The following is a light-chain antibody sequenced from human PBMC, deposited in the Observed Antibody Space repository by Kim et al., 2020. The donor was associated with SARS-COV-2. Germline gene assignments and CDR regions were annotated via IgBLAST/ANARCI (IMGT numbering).Light chain of an antibody. V-gene: IGKV3-15*01. CDR1: QSVSSN. J-gene: IGKJ1*01. CDR2: GAS. Sequence: IVMTQSPATLSVSPGERATLSCRASQSVSSNLAWYQQKPGQAPRLLIYGASTRATGIPARFSGSGSRTEFTLTISSLQSEDFAVYYCQQYNNWPPWTFGQGTKVDIK. CDR3: QQYNNWPPWT.